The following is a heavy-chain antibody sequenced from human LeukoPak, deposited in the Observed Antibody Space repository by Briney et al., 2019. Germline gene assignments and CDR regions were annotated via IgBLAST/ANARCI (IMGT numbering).Heavy chain of an antibody. CDR1: GFTFSSYS. J-gene: IGHJ3*02. Sequence: GGSLRLSCAASGFTFSSYSMNWVRQAPGKGMGWVAVIWYDGSNKYYADSVKGRFTISRDNSKNTLYLQMNSLRAEDTAVYYCARDAWEDKVGAFDIWGQGTMVTVSS. CDR3: ARDAWEDKVGAFDI. CDR2: IWYDGSNK. V-gene: IGHV3-33*08. D-gene: IGHD5-12*01.